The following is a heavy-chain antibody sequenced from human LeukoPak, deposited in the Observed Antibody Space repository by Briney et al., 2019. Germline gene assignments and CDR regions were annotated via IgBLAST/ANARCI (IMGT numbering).Heavy chain of an antibody. J-gene: IGHJ4*02. Sequence: ASVKVSCKASGYTFTSYYMHWVRQAPGQGLEWMGIINPSGGSTSYAQKFQGRVTMTRDTSTSTVYMELSSLRSEDTAVYYCARDDLYSSSWYLRDGSGWYDRYVPRGIDYWGQGTLVTVSS. CDR1: GYTFTSYY. CDR3: ARDDLYSSSWYLRDGSGWYDRYVPRGIDY. CDR2: INPSGGST. D-gene: IGHD6-13*01. V-gene: IGHV1-46*01.